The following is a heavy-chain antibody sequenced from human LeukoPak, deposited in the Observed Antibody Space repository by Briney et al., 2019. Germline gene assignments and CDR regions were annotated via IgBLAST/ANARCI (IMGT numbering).Heavy chain of an antibody. CDR2: IYYSGST. D-gene: IGHD3-16*02. CDR3: ARGRRDYVWGSYRSPYFDY. V-gene: IGHV4-39*01. CDR1: GGSISSSSYY. J-gene: IGHJ4*02. Sequence: PSETLSLTCTVSGGSISSSSYYWGWIRQPPGKGLEWIGSIYYSGSTYYNPSLKSRVTISVDTSKNQFSLKLSSVTAADTAVYYCARGRRDYVWGSYRSPYFDYWGQGTLVTVSS.